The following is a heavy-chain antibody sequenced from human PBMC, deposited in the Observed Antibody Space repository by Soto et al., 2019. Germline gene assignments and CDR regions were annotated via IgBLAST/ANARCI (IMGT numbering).Heavy chain of an antibody. D-gene: IGHD3-3*01. CDR2: IYYSGST. Sequence: QVQLQESGPGLVKPSQTLSLTCTVSGGSISSGGYYWSWIRQHPGKGLEWIGYIYYSGSTYYNPSLKSRVTISVDTSKTQFSLKLSSVTAADTAVYYCARTIRFLEWFPQGVNWFDPWGQGTLVTVSS. CDR1: GGSISSGGYY. CDR3: ARTIRFLEWFPQGVNWFDP. V-gene: IGHV4-31*03. J-gene: IGHJ5*02.